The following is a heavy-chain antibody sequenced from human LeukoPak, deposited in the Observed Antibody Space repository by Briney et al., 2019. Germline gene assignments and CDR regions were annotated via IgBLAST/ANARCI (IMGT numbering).Heavy chain of an antibody. V-gene: IGHV3-7*01. CDR1: GFSFSGFW. CDR2: IKEDGKKI. Sequence: GGSLRPSCAASGFSFSGFWMSWLRQAPGKGLEWVANIKEDGKKIYQVDSLKGRFTISRDNAKNSLFLQMNSLRVEDTAIYYCARGQNWNHDFWGQGTLVTVSS. J-gene: IGHJ4*02. D-gene: IGHD1-14*01. CDR3: ARGQNWNHDF.